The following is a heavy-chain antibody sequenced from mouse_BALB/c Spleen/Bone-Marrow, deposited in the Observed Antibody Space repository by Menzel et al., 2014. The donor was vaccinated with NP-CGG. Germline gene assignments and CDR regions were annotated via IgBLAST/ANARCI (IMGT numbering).Heavy chain of an antibody. CDR2: IKVSTGYT. D-gene: IGHD2-4*01. CDR3: ARDYYYAMDY. V-gene: IGHV1-7*01. J-gene: IGHJ4*01. Sequence: VQLQQSGAELAKPGASVKMSCKASGYTFTNYWMYWVKQRPGQGLEWIGYIKVSTGYTEYNQKFKDKATLTADKSSSAACMQLSSLTSEDSAVYYCARDYYYAMDYGGQGTSVSVSS. CDR1: GYTFTNYW.